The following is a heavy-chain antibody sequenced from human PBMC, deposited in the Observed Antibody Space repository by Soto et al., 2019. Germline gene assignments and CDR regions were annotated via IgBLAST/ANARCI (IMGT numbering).Heavy chain of an antibody. CDR3: ARSIVVVTALDY. J-gene: IGHJ4*02. D-gene: IGHD2-21*02. Sequence: GGSLRLSCAASGFTFSSYAMPWVRQAPGKGLEYVSAISSNGGSTYYANSVKGRFTISRDNSKNTLYLQMGSLSAEDTAVYYCARSIVVVTALDYRGQGTLVTVSS. CDR1: GFTFSSYA. CDR2: ISSNGGST. V-gene: IGHV3-64*01.